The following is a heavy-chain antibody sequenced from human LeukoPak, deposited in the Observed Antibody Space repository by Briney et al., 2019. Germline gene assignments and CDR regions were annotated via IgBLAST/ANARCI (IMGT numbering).Heavy chain of an antibody. Sequence: SETLSLTCAVSGYSISSGYYWGWIRQPPGKGLEWIGNFYHSGGTYYNPSLKSRVTISVDTSKNQSSLKLSSVTAADTAVYYCAKIPGGSRADYWGQGTLVTVSS. J-gene: IGHJ4*02. CDR2: FYHSGGT. CDR1: GYSISSGYY. CDR3: AKIPGGSRADY. V-gene: IGHV4-38-2*01. D-gene: IGHD6-25*01.